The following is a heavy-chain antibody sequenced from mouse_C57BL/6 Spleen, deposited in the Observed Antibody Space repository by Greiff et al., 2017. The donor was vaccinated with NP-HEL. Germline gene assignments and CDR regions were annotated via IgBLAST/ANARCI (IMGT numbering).Heavy chain of an antibody. CDR2: IYPGSGNT. J-gene: IGHJ2*01. V-gene: IGHV1-76*01. CDR1: GYTFTDYY. D-gene: IGHD4-1*01. CDR3: ARVELGYYFDY. Sequence: QVQLQQSGAELVRPGASVKLSCKASGYTFTDYYINWVKQRPGQGLEWIARIYPGSGNTYYNEKFKGKATLTAEKSSSTAYMQLSSLTSEDSAVYFCARVELGYYFDYWGQGTTLTVSS.